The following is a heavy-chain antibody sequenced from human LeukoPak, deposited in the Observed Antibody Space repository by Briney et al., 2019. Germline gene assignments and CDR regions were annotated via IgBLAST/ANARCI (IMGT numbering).Heavy chain of an antibody. CDR2: IYPGDSDT. CDR1: GYSFTTYW. D-gene: IGHD3-10*01. V-gene: IGHV5-51*01. Sequence: GESLKISCQGSGYSFTTYWIGWVRQMPGKGLECMGIIYPGDSDTKYSPSFQGQVTISADKSINTAYLQWSSLKASDTAMYYCARLGTYWSNYYFEYWGQGTLVTVSS. CDR3: ARLGTYWSNYYFEY. J-gene: IGHJ4*02.